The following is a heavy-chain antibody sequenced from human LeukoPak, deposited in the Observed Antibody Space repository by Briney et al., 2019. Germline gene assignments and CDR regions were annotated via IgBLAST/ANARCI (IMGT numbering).Heavy chain of an antibody. V-gene: IGHV3-11*04. Sequence: PGGSLRLSCAASGFTFSDYYMSWIRQAPGEGLEWVSYISSSGSTIYYADSVKGRFTISRDNAKNSLYLQMNSLRAEDTAVYYCARSFGAARPDYYYYMDVWGKGTTVTVSS. D-gene: IGHD6-6*01. CDR1: GFTFSDYY. CDR2: ISSSGSTI. J-gene: IGHJ6*03. CDR3: ARSFGAARPDYYYYMDV.